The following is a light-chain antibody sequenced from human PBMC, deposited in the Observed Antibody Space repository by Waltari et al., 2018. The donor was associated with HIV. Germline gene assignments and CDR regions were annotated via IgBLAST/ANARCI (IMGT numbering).Light chain of an antibody. Sequence: SYVLTQPPSVSVAPGQTASITCRGDDLGSKSVQWYHQKSGQAPLLVVYDDSDRPSVIPARFSGSNSDNTATLNSSRVAAGDEADYYWQVWDKTAACVFGGGTKLTVL. CDR2: DDS. CDR1: DLGSKS. J-gene: IGLJ3*02. V-gene: IGLV3-21*02. CDR3: QVWDKTAACV.